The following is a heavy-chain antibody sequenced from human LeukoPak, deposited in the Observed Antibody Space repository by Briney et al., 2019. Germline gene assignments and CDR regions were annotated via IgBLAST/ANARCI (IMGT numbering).Heavy chain of an antibody. D-gene: IGHD2-2*01. J-gene: IGHJ4*02. Sequence: SVTLSLTCTVSGGSISSSSYFWGWIRQPPGKGLEWIGTMYYSGSTYYNPSLKSRVTISVDTSKNQFSLKLSSVTAADTAVYYCARVCSSTSCFLDHWGQGALVTVSS. V-gene: IGHV4-39*01. CDR1: GGSISSSSYF. CDR3: ARVCSSTSCFLDH. CDR2: MYYSGST.